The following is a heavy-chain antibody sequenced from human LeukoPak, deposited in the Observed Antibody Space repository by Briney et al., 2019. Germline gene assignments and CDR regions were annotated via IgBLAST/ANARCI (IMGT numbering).Heavy chain of an antibody. D-gene: IGHD2-21*02. J-gene: IGHJ3*02. V-gene: IGHV3-30*02. Sequence: GGSLGLSCAASGFTFSSYAMHWVRQAPGKGLEWVAFIRYDGSNKYYADSVKGRFTISRDNSMNTLYLQMNSLKPEDTAVYYCAKDHNSGGDCYYALDIWGQGTMVSVSS. CDR3: AKDHNSGGDCYYALDI. CDR2: IRYDGSNK. CDR1: GFTFSSYA.